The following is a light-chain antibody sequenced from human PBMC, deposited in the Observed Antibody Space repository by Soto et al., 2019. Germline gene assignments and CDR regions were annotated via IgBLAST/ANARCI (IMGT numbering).Light chain of an antibody. CDR1: QSVLYSSANKNY. CDR2: WAS. V-gene: IGKV4-1*01. CDR3: QQYYTPPWT. Sequence: DIVMTQAPDSLAVSLGERATINCKSSQSVLYSSANKNYLTWYQQRPGQPPKLLIYWASTRESGVPDRFSGSGSGTDFTLTISSLQAEDVAVYYCQQYYTPPWTFGQGTKVEI. J-gene: IGKJ1*01.